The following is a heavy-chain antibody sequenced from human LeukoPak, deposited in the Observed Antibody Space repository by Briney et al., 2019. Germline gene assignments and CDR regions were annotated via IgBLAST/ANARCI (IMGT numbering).Heavy chain of an antibody. D-gene: IGHD5-12*01. CDR3: ARGLRLYSGYDFLRY. CDR1: GFTFMNAW. J-gene: IGHJ4*02. Sequence: TGGSLRLSCAASGFTFMNAWMSWIRQPPGKGLEWIGEINHSGSTNYNASLKSRVTISVDASKNQFSLKLSSVTAADTAVYYCARGLRLYSGYDFLRYWGQGTLVTVSS. V-gene: IGHV4-34*01. CDR2: INHSGST.